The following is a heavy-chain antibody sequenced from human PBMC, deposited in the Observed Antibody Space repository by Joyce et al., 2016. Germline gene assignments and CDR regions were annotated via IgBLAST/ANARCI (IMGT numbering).Heavy chain of an antibody. J-gene: IGHJ1*01. CDR2: ISHDAERQ. Sequence: QFQLVESGGRVVQPGRSLRLSCRASGFYFNSFAMHWVRQAPGKGLEWVAVISHDAERQFYGESSKGRFTISRDNYKNNLDLQMNSLRVEDTSAYYCAKGALADQLLPPADLWGQGTLVTVSS. V-gene: IGHV3-30*18. CDR3: AKGALADQLLPPADL. CDR1: GFYFNSFA. D-gene: IGHD1-1*01.